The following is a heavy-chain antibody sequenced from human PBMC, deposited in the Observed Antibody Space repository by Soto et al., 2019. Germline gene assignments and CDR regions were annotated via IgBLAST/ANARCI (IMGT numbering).Heavy chain of an antibody. J-gene: IGHJ4*02. V-gene: IGHV1-2*02. CDR2: INPNSGGT. D-gene: IGHD2-15*01. CDR3: ARETPSFDS. CDR1: GYTFTGYY. Sequence: GASVKVSCKASGYTFTGYYMHWVRQAPGQGLKWMGWINPNSGGTNYAQKFQGRVTMTRNSLYLQMTSLRDEDTAVYYCARETPSFDSWGQGTLVTVSS.